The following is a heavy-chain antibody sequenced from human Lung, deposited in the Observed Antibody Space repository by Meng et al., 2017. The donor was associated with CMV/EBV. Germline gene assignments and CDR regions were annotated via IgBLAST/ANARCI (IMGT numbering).Heavy chain of an antibody. J-gene: IGHJ1*01. D-gene: IGHD3-10*01. V-gene: IGHV4-4*03. CDR1: GYSITNHNW. CDR3: LRRSGGSV. Sequence: QGQFRESGTAPANPPETLSLPCAFTGYSITNHNWWAWVRQPPGKGLEWIGEIPHRGSSAYNPSLKSRVSMSIDKSKNQFSLKLTSVTAADTAVYHCLRRSGGSVWGQGTLVTVSS. CDR2: IPHRGSS.